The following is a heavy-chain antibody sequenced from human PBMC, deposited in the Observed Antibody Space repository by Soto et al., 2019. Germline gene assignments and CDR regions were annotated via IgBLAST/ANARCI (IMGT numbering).Heavy chain of an antibody. CDR1: GGTFSSYT. J-gene: IGHJ6*03. V-gene: IGHV1-69*02. D-gene: IGHD2-2*01. Sequence: ASVKVSCKASGGTFSSYTISWVRPAPGQGLEWMGRIIPILGIANYAQKFQGRVTITADKSTSTAYMELSSLRSEDTAVYYCARGGYCSSTSCFNYYYYYYMDVWGKGTTVTVSS. CDR3: ARGGYCSSTSCFNYYYYYYMDV. CDR2: IIPILGIA.